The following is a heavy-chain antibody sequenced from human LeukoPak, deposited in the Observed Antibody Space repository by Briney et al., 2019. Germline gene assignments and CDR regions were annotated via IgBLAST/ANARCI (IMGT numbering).Heavy chain of an antibody. Sequence: ASVKVSCKASGYTFTSYDINWVRQATGQGPEWMGWMNPNSGNTGYAQKFQGRVTMTRNTSISTAYMELSSLRSEDTAVYYCARDRAAVAGQYFFDYWGQGALVTVSS. CDR1: GYTFTSYD. CDR3: ARDRAAVAGQYFFDY. D-gene: IGHD6-19*01. J-gene: IGHJ4*02. V-gene: IGHV1-8*01. CDR2: MNPNSGNT.